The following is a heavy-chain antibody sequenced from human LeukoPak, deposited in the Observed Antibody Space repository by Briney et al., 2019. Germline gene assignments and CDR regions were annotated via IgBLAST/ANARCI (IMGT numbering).Heavy chain of an antibody. CDR1: GGSISNYY. V-gene: IGHV4-59*01. Sequence: SETLSLTCSVSGGSISNYYWSWIRQPPGKGLEWIGYIYYSGSTNYNPSLKSRVTISVDTSKNQFSLKLSSVTAADTAVYYCARGPHTIGFDPWGQGTLVTVSS. CDR3: ARGPHTIGFDP. J-gene: IGHJ5*02. D-gene: IGHD3-10*01. CDR2: IYYSGST.